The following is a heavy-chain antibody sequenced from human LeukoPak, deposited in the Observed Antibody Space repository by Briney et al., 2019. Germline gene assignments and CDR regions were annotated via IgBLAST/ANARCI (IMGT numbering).Heavy chain of an antibody. CDR1: GGSISSNSYY. CDR2: IYYSGST. Sequence: PSETLSLTCAVSGGSISSNSYYWGWIRQPPGKGLEWIGSIYYSGSTYYNPSLKSRVTISVDTSKNQFSLKLSSVTAADTAVYYCARLGGSYYVGAFDIWGQGTMVTVSS. V-gene: IGHV4-39*07. D-gene: IGHD1-26*01. CDR3: ARLGGSYYVGAFDI. J-gene: IGHJ3*02.